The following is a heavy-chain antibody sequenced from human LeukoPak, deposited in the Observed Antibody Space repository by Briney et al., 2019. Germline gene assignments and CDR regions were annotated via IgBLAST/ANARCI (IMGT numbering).Heavy chain of an antibody. CDR3: ARTRYSSGWSPTYGMDV. D-gene: IGHD6-19*01. CDR1: GGSISSYY. V-gene: IGHV4-59*01. CDR2: IYYSGSI. J-gene: IGHJ6*02. Sequence: PSETLSLTCTVSGGSISSYYWSWIRQPPGKGLEWIGYIYYSGSINYNPSLKSRVTISVDTSKNQFSLKLSSVTAADTAVYYCARTRYSSGWSPTYGMDVWGQGTTVTVSS.